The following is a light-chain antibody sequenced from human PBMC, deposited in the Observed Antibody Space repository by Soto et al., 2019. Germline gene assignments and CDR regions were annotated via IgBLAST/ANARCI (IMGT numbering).Light chain of an antibody. Sequence: DVVMTQSPLSLPVTLGQPASISCRSSQGLAYSDGNTYLNWFQQRPGQSPRRLLYKVSNRHSGVPDRFSGNGSGTDFTLKISRVEAEDVGVYYCMQGTHWPYTFGQGTKLEIK. CDR3: MQGTHWPYT. CDR2: KVS. CDR1: QGLAYSDGNTY. V-gene: IGKV2-30*01. J-gene: IGKJ2*01.